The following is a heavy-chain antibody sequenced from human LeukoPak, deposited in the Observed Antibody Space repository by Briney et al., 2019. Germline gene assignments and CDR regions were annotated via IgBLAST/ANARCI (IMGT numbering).Heavy chain of an antibody. J-gene: IGHJ5*02. Sequence: GGSLRLSCAASGFTFSSYEMNWVRQAPGKGLEWVSYISSSGSTIYYADSVKGRFTISRDNAKNSLYLQMNSLRAEDTAVYYCARDWDSSGYYDWFDPWGQGTLVTVSS. D-gene: IGHD3-22*01. CDR1: GFTFSSYE. CDR3: ARDWDSSGYYDWFDP. CDR2: ISSSGSTI. V-gene: IGHV3-48*03.